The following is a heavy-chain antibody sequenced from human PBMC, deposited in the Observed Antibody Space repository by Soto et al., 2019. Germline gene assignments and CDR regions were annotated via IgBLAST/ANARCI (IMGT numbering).Heavy chain of an antibody. CDR1: GYSFTSYW. Sequence: PGESLKSSCKGSGYSFTSYWIGWVRQMPVKGLEWMGIIYPGDSDTRYSPSFQGQVTISADKSISTAYLQWSSLKASDTAMYYCARQRSSSWPGYYYGMDVWGQGTTVTVSS. CDR3: ARQRSSSWPGYYYGMDV. J-gene: IGHJ6*02. CDR2: IYPGDSDT. V-gene: IGHV5-51*01. D-gene: IGHD6-13*01.